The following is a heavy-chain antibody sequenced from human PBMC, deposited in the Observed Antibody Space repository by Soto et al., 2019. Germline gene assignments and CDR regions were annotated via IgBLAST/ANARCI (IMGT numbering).Heavy chain of an antibody. CDR2: INAGNGNT. J-gene: IGHJ3*02. V-gene: IGHV1-3*01. CDR3: AKKQSGEIMTMTDAFDI. Sequence: QVQLVQSGAEVQKPGASVKVSCKASGYTFTSYAIHWVRQAPGPRLEWMGWINAGNGNTQYSQKFKGRVTITRDTSPSIAYMEVSSLRSEDTALYYCAKKQSGEIMTMTDAFDIWGQGTMVTVSS. CDR1: GYTFTSYA. D-gene: IGHD3-16*01.